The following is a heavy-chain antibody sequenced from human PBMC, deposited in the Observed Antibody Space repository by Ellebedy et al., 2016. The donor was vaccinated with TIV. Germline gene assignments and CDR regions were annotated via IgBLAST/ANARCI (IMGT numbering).Heavy chain of an antibody. Sequence: GESLKISCAASGFTFSNYAMSWVRQAPGKGLEWVSVIYSGGSTYYADSVKGRFTMSRDNSKNTLYLQMNSLRAEDTAVYYCARHCSGGSCSHHAFDIWGQGTMVTVSS. V-gene: IGHV3-66*04. CDR1: GFTFSNYA. J-gene: IGHJ3*02. D-gene: IGHD2-15*01. CDR2: IYSGGST. CDR3: ARHCSGGSCSHHAFDI.